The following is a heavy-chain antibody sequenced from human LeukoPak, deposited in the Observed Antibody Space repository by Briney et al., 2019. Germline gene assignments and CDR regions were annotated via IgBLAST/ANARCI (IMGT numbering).Heavy chain of an antibody. V-gene: IGHV1-69*05. J-gene: IGHJ4*02. Sequence: AASVTVSFKASGGTFSSYAISWVRQAPGQGLEWMGGIIPIFGTANYAQKFQGRVTITTDESTSTAYMELSSLRSEDTAVYYCARGRGIAAAGTPAFDYWGQGTLVTVSS. D-gene: IGHD6-13*01. CDR3: ARGRGIAAAGTPAFDY. CDR1: GGTFSSYA. CDR2: IIPIFGTA.